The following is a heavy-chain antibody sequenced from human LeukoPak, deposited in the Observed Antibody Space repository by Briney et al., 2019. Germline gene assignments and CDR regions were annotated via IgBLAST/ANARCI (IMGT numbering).Heavy chain of an antibody. J-gene: IGHJ5*02. CDR1: GFTFSSYA. CDR3: ARDFRGRDIAAAGTTWPWFDP. CDR2: ISYDGSNK. Sequence: PGGSLRLSCAASGFTFSSYAMHWVRQAPGKGLEWVAVISYDGSNKYYADSVKGRFTISRDNAKNSLYLQMNSLRAEDTALYHCARDFRGRDIAAAGTTWPWFDPWGQGTLVTVSS. D-gene: IGHD6-13*01. V-gene: IGHV3-30-3*01.